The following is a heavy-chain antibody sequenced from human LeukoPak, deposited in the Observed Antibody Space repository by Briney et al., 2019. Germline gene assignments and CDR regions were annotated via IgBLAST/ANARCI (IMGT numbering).Heavy chain of an antibody. V-gene: IGHV4-4*07. J-gene: IGHJ4*02. Sequence: PSETLSLTCTVSGGSISSYYWSWIRQPAGKGLEWIGRIYTSGSTNYNPSLKSRVTMSVDTSKNQFSLRLSSVTAADTAVYYCARDQRYCSGGSCYSIFDYWGQGTLVTVSS. CDR3: ARDQRYCSGGSCYSIFDY. CDR1: GGSISSYY. CDR2: IYTSGST. D-gene: IGHD2-15*01.